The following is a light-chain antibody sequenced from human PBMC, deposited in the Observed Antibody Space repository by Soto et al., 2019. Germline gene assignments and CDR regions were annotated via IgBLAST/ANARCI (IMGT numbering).Light chain of an antibody. V-gene: IGKV3-20*01. CDR1: QVLSSNY. J-gene: IGKJ4*01. Sequence: VVLTQSPGTLSLSPGQRATLSCRASQVLSSNYLAWYQQRPGQAPRLLIYDVFSRATGNPDRFSGSGSGSDFTLTISRLEAEDSGVYYCQQYFSSELTFGGGTKVELK. CDR3: QQYFSSELT. CDR2: DVF.